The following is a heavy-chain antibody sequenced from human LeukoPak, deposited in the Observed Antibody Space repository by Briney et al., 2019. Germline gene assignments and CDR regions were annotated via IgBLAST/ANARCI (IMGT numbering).Heavy chain of an antibody. Sequence: GGSLRLSCAASGFILNNHAMTWVRQAPGKGLQWISVISGSGRTIEYEDSVKGRCTISRDNSKNTVSLQMNNLRVEDTAIYYCAKNVMVKRYIDYWGQGTPVTVSS. CDR2: ISGSGRTI. D-gene: IGHD5-18*01. CDR1: GFILNNHA. CDR3: AKNVMVKRYIDY. V-gene: IGHV3-23*01. J-gene: IGHJ4*02.